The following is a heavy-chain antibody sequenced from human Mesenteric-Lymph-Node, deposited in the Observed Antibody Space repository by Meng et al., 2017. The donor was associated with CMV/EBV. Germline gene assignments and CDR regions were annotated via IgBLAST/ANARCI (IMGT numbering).Heavy chain of an antibody. CDR2: ISTNNGNT. CDR1: GYTFTGYY. V-gene: IGHV1-18*04. CDR3: ARGGGTFLPEDV. D-gene: IGHD2-15*01. Sequence: ASVKVSCKASGYTFTGYYMHWVRQAPGQGLEWMGWISTNNGNTNYAQNFQGRVTMTTDTSTTTAYMELRSLRFDDTAVYYCARGGGTFLPEDVWGQGTTVTVSS. J-gene: IGHJ6*02.